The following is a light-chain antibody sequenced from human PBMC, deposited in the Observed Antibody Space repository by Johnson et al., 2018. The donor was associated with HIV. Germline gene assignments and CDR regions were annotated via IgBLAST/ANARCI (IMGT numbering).Light chain of an antibody. J-gene: IGLJ1*01. Sequence: QSVLTQAPSVSAAPGQKVTISCSGGISDVVNYAESWCHRLPGTAPKLLFYENNIRPSGIPERFSGSQSGSSATLGITGRWPEDEGDYYCLPGDTGPRPYIVGSGTTVTVL. V-gene: IGLV1-41*01. CDR1: ISDVVNYA. CDR2: ENN. CDR3: LPGDTGPRPYI.